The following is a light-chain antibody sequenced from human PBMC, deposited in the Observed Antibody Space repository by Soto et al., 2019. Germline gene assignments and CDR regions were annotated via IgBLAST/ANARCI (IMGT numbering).Light chain of an antibody. CDR1: QSVSSNY. CDR2: AAS. J-gene: IGKJ4*01. Sequence: EIVLTQSPGTLSLSPGERATLSCRASQSVSSNYLAWYQQQPGQAPRLLIYAASTRATGIPDRISGSGSGTNFTLTISRLEPEEFAVYYCQQYSRSPPLIFGGGTKVEIK. V-gene: IGKV3-20*01. CDR3: QQYSRSPPLI.